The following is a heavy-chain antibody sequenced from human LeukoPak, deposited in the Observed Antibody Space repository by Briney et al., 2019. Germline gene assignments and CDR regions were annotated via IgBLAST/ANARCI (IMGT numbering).Heavy chain of an antibody. CDR2: IGSKPNNYAT. J-gene: IGHJ4*02. CDR1: GFTFSGSA. Sequence: GGSLRLSYAASGFTFSGSAMHWVRQASGKGLEWVGRIGSKPNNYATEYAASVKGRFTISRDESKNTAYLQMNSLRAEDTAVYYCARADYGPGGYWGQGTLVTVSS. D-gene: IGHD4/OR15-4a*01. V-gene: IGHV3-73*01. CDR3: ARADYGPGGY.